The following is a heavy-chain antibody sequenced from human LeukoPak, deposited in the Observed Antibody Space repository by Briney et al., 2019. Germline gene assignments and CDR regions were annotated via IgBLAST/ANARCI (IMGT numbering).Heavy chain of an antibody. V-gene: IGHV4-59*01. CDR1: GGSISSYY. D-gene: IGHD4-23*01. CDR3: ARGDYGGYYYYYYIDV. J-gene: IGHJ6*03. Sequence: PSETLSLTCTVSGGSISSYYWSWIRQPPGKGLEWIGYIYYSGSTNYNPSLKSRVTISVDTSKNQFSLKLSSVTAADTAVYYCARGDYGGYYYYYYIDVWGKGTTVTVSS. CDR2: IYYSGST.